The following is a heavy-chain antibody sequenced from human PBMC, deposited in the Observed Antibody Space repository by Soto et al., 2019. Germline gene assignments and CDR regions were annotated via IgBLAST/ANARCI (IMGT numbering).Heavy chain of an antibody. D-gene: IGHD2-2*01. CDR1: GGTFSSNA. CDR3: ARSQGSSTSLEIYYYYYYGMDV. J-gene: IGHJ6*02. V-gene: IGHV1-69*01. Sequence: QVQLVQSGAEVKKPGSSVKVSCKGSGGTFSSNAISWVRHAPGQGLEWMGGIIAISDTTNYAQKFQGRVTITADESTSTGYMELSSLRSEDTAVYYCARSQGSSTSLEIYYYYYYGMDVWGQGTTVTVSS. CDR2: IIAISDTT.